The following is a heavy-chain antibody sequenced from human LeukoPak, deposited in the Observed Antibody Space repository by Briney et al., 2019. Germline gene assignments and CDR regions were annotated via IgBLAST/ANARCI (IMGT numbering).Heavy chain of an antibody. Sequence: GGSLRLSCAASGFTFSSYWMHWVRHAPGKGLVWVSRINGDGSSTTYADSVKGRFTISRDTANNTLYLQMNSLRAEDTAVYFCAREHWNDGLNWFDPWGQGTLVTVS. CDR3: AREHWNDGLNWFDP. J-gene: IGHJ5*02. CDR2: INGDGSST. CDR1: GFTFSSYW. V-gene: IGHV3-74*01. D-gene: IGHD1-1*01.